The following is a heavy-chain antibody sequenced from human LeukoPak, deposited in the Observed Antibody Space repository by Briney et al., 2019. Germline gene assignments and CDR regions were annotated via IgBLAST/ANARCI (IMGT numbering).Heavy chain of an antibody. J-gene: IGHJ5*02. Sequence: ASVKASCKASGYTFTGYYMHWVRQAPGQGLEWMGWINPNSGGTNYAQKFQGRVTMTRDTSISTAYMELSRLRSDGTAVYYCARERIFGRGWFDPWGQGTLVTVSS. CDR2: INPNSGGT. CDR1: GYTFTGYY. V-gene: IGHV1-2*02. D-gene: IGHD2-15*01. CDR3: ARERIFGRGWFDP.